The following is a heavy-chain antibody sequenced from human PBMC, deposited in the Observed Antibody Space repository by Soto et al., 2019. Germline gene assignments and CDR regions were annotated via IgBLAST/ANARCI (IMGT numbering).Heavy chain of an antibody. Sequence: GGSLSLCNGASGFTFSGYGRTWFRQAPGTWLERVANIKQDGSDKYYVDSVKGRFTISRDNPKNSLYLQMNSLSTEDTAVYYCARGPYYYDSSGYYYALGFDYWGQGTLVTVSS. CDR1: GFTFSGYG. J-gene: IGHJ4*02. D-gene: IGHD3-22*01. CDR3: ARGPYYYDSSGYYYALGFDY. CDR2: IKQDGSDK. V-gene: IGHV3-7*03.